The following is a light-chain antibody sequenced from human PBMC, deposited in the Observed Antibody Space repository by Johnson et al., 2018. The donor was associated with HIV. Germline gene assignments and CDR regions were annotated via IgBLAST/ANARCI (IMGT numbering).Light chain of an antibody. CDR3: GTWDSSLSAYV. CDR2: DTS. J-gene: IGLJ1*01. Sequence: QSVLTQPPSVSAAPGQKVTISCSGSSSNIGINYVSWYQQLPGTAPKVLIYDTSKRPSGIPDRFSGSKSGTSATLGITGLQTGDEADYYCGTWDSSLSAYVFGTGTKVTVL. CDR1: SSNIGINY. V-gene: IGLV1-51*01.